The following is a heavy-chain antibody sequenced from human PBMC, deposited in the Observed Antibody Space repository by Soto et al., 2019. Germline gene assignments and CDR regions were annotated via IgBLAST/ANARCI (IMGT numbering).Heavy chain of an antibody. Sequence: ASVKVSCKASGYTFTSYGISWVRQAPGQGLGWMGWISAYNGNTNYAQKLQGRVTMTTDTSTSTAYMELRSLTSDDTAVYYCARDGSDSSGGYYYYGMDVWGQGNTVTVSS. D-gene: IGHD6-19*01. J-gene: IGHJ6*01. CDR3: ARDGSDSSGGYYYYGMDV. CDR2: ISAYNGNT. CDR1: GYTFTSYG. V-gene: IGHV1-18*01.